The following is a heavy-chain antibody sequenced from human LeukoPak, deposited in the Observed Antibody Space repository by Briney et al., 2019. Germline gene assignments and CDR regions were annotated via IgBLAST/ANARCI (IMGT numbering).Heavy chain of an antibody. V-gene: IGHV3-21*01. Sequence: GGSLRLSCAASGFTFSSYSMNWVRQAPGKGLEWVSSISSSSSYIYYADSVKGRFTISRGNAKNSLYLQMNSLRAEDTAVYYCARDPTTVTTIFDSWGQGTLVTVSS. CDR1: GFTFSSYS. CDR2: ISSSSSYI. J-gene: IGHJ4*02. CDR3: ARDPTTVTTIFDS. D-gene: IGHD4-17*01.